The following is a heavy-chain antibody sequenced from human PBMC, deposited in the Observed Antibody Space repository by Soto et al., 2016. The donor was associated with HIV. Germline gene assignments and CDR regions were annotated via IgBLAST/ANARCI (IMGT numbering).Heavy chain of an antibody. CDR2: ISHTGTSA. D-gene: IGHD4-4*01. V-gene: IGHV3-23*01. J-gene: IGHJ4*02. CDR1: GFSFTSHA. CDR3: ARDLFDYSANDY. Sequence: EVQLLESGGGMVQPGGSLRLSCIASGFSFTSHAMNWVRQATGKGLEWVSGISHTGTSAHYADSVKGRFTISRDDSKNTLYLQMNTLKAEDTAIYYCARDLFDYSANDYWGQGIKVTVSX.